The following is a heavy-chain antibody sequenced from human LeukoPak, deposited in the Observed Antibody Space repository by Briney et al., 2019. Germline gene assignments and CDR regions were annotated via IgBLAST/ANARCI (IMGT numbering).Heavy chain of an antibody. CDR1: GYTFGTHW. CDR2: INPSGDVR. CDR3: ARRKDSDRFDP. V-gene: IGHV1-46*01. J-gene: IGHJ5*02. D-gene: IGHD1-14*01. Sequence: ASVKVSCKASGYTFGTHWMHWVRQAPGQGLEWMGIINPSGDVRLYARKFQGRVTVTRDMSTRTVYMELSDLRPEDTAVYYCARRKDSDRFDPWGQGTLVTVSS.